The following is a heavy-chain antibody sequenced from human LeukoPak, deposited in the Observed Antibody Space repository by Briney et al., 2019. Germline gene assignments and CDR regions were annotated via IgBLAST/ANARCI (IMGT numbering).Heavy chain of an antibody. J-gene: IGHJ4*02. CDR1: GFTFSSYA. CDR2: ISSTGAAT. CDR3: AKGFSAYRGSSLDS. D-gene: IGHD1-26*01. Sequence: GGSLRLSCAASGFTFSSYAMTWVRQAPGKGLEWVSAISSTGAATYYADSVKGRFTISRDNSRNTLYLQMNSLRAEDTALYYCAKGFSAYRGSSLDSWGQGTLVTVSS. V-gene: IGHV3-23*01.